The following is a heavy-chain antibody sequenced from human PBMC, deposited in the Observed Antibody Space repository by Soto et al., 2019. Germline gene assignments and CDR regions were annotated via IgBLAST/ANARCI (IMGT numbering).Heavy chain of an antibody. CDR3: GRVVEAATRHTDFDS. Sequence: PSETLSLTCAVSGVSIHNSHSFWGWIRQPPGKGLEFIGSVYYSGGANYNPSLKSRVTVSIDTSNNQFSLRVNSVTAADTAVYYCGRVVEAATRHTDFDSWGQGILVTVSS. J-gene: IGHJ5*01. CDR1: GVSIHNSHSF. D-gene: IGHD2-15*01. CDR2: VYYSGGA. V-gene: IGHV4-39*01.